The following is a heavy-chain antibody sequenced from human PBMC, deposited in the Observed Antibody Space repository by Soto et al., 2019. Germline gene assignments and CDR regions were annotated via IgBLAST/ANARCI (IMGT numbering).Heavy chain of an antibody. CDR3: ASSGGKSIFGVVTNNWFDP. CDR1: GYTFTSNY. Sequence: ASVKVSCKESGYTFTSNYMHWVRQAPGQGLEWMGIINPSGGSTSYAQKFQGRVTMTRDTSTSTVYMELSSLRSEDTAVYYCASSGGKSIFGVVTNNWFDPWGQGTLVTVSS. J-gene: IGHJ5*02. D-gene: IGHD3-3*01. CDR2: INPSGGST. V-gene: IGHV1-46*03.